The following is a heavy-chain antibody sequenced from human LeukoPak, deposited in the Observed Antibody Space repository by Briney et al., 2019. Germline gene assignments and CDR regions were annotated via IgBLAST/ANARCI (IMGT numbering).Heavy chain of an antibody. J-gene: IGHJ3*02. CDR2: IYHSGST. V-gene: IGHV4-4*02. CDR3: ARARLDDSSGYYYVGGGAFDI. Sequence: PSGTLSLTCAVSGGSISSSNWWSWVRQPPGKGLEWIGEIYHSGSTNYNPSLKSRVTISVDKSKNQFSLKLSSVTAADTAVYYCARARLDDSSGYYYVGGGAFDIWGQGTMVTVSS. D-gene: IGHD3-22*01. CDR1: GGSISSSNW.